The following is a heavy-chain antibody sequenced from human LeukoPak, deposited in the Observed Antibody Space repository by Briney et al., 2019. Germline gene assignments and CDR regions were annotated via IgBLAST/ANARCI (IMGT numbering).Heavy chain of an antibody. CDR2: IYPGDSRI. D-gene: IGHD6-13*01. Sequence: GESLKISCQGFGYSFTSYWIGWVRQMPGKGMEWMGVIYPGDSRIRYNPSFQGQVTISVDKSISTAYLQWVSLRASDSAMYYCACRDLTSTWSFPWGQGALVTVSS. V-gene: IGHV5-51*01. J-gene: IGHJ5*02. CDR1: GYSFTSYW. CDR3: ACRDLTSTWSFP.